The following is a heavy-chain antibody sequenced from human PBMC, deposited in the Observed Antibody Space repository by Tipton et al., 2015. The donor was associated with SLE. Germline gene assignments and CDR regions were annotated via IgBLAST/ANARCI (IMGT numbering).Heavy chain of an antibody. CDR3: ARDFGAVAGFDY. CDR1: GGSISSYY. J-gene: IGHJ4*02. D-gene: IGHD6-19*01. V-gene: IGHV4-59*01. Sequence: LRLSCTVSGGSISSYYWSWIRQPPGKGLEWIGYIYYSGSTNYNPSLKSRVTISVDTSKNQFSLKLSSVTAADTAVYYCARDFGAVAGFDYWGQGTLVTVSS. CDR2: IYYSGST.